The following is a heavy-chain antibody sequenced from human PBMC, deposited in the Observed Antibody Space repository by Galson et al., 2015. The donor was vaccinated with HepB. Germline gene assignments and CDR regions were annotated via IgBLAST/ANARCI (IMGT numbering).Heavy chain of an antibody. CDR2: IHSSGST. V-gene: IGHV4-31*03. J-gene: IGHJ6*03. D-gene: IGHD3/OR15-3a*01. Sequence: TLCLTCTVSGGPISSSGSYWSWFRQHPGKGLEWIGHIHSSGSTYYSPSLQSRLIMSVDTSKKQFSLRLSSVTAADTAVYFCARRNFWTGLGGYYHYYLDVWGKGTTVTVSS. CDR1: GGPISSSGSY. CDR3: ARRNFWTGLGGYYHYYLDV.